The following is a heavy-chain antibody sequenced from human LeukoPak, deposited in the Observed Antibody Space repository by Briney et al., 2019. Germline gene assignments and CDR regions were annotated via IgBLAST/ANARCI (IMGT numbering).Heavy chain of an antibody. CDR1: GFTFSSYA. V-gene: IGHV4-39*01. J-gene: IGHJ4*02. D-gene: IGHD2-2*01. Sequence: PGGSLRLSCAASGFTFSSYAMSWVRQAPGKGLEWIGSIYYGGSTYYNPSLKSRVTISVDTSKNQFSLKLSSVTAADTAVYYCARTRGVIVVVPAAFNYWGQGTLVTVSS. CDR2: IYYGGST. CDR3: ARTRGVIVVVPAAFNY.